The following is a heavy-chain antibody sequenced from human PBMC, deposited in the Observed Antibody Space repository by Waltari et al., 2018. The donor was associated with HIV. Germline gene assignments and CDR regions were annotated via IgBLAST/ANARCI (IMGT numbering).Heavy chain of an antibody. D-gene: IGHD4-17*01. CDR2: ISYDGGNK. J-gene: IGHJ4*02. CDR1: GFTFSGYD. V-gene: IGHV3-30*18. CDR3: AKVKPDYGDYLYYFDY. Sequence: QVQLVESGGGVVHPGRSLRLSCAASGFTFSGYDMHWVRQAPGKGLEWVAVISYDGGNKYYADSVKGRFTISRDNSKNTLYRQMNSLRAEDTAVYYCAKVKPDYGDYLYYFDYWGQGTLATVAS.